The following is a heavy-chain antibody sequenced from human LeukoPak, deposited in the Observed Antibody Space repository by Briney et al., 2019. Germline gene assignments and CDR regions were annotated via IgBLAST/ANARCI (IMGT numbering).Heavy chain of an antibody. CDR3: ARDRPYGVSQPFEY. CDR2: ISVYKGNT. CDR1: GYTFTSYG. J-gene: IGHJ4*02. Sequence: ASVKVSCKASGYTFTSYGISWVRQAPGQGLEWMGWISVYKGNTNYAQKLQGRVTITTDTSTYTAYVELRSLRSDDTAVYYCARDRPYGVSQPFEYWGQGTLVTVSS. D-gene: IGHD4-17*01. V-gene: IGHV1-18*01.